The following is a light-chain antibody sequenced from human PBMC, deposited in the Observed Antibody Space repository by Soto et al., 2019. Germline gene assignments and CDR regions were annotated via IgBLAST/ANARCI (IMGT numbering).Light chain of an antibody. J-gene: IGKJ5*01. Sequence: EIVLTQSPATLSLSPGERATLSCRASQSVSSYLAWYQQKPGQAPRLLIYEASNRATDIPGRFSGSGSGTDFTLTISSLEPEDFAVYYGQQRANWPITFGQGTRLEIK. CDR2: EAS. V-gene: IGKV3-11*01. CDR3: QQRANWPIT. CDR1: QSVSSY.